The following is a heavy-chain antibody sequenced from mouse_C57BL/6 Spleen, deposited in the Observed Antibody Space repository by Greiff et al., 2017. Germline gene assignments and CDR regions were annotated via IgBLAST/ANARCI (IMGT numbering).Heavy chain of an antibody. J-gene: IGHJ3*01. D-gene: IGHD1-1*01. CDR2: IYPSDSET. V-gene: IGHV1-52*01. CDR3: ARRKDYGSGGFAY. CDR1: GYTFTSYW. Sequence: VQLQQPGAELVRPGSSVKLSCKASGYTFTSYWMHWVKQRPIQGLEWIGNIYPSDSETHYNQKFKDKATLTVDKSSSTAYMQLSSLTSEDSAVYYCARRKDYGSGGFAYWGQGTLVTVSA.